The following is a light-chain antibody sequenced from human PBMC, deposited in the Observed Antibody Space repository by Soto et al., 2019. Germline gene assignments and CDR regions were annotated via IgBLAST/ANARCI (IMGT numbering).Light chain of an antibody. CDR3: QQYNKGYT. J-gene: IGKJ2*01. V-gene: IGKV3-15*01. CDR2: DAS. Sequence: DIVMTQSPSTLSASPGERVSLSCRASQSIGGTLVWYQQKRGQPPRLLIYDASTRATGIPARFSGSGSGTEITLTISSLHSEDLAVYYCQQYNKGYTFGQGTKVEIK. CDR1: QSIGGT.